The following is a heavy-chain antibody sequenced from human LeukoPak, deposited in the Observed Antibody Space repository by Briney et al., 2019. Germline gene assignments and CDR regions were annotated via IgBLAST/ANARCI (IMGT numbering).Heavy chain of an antibody. J-gene: IGHJ4*02. CDR2: ISAYNGNT. V-gene: IGHV1-18*01. D-gene: IGHD3-3*01. Sequence: ASVKVSCKASGYTFTSYGISWVRQAPGQGLEWMGWISAYNGNTNYAQKLQGRVTMTTDTSTSTAYMELRSLRSDDTAVYYCARADSTGYDFWSGYYPPHFDYWGQGTLVTVSS. CDR1: GYTFTSYG. CDR3: ARADSTGYDFWSGYYPPHFDY.